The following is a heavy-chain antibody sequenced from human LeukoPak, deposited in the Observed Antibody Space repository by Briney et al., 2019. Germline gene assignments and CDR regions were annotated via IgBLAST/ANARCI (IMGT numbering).Heavy chain of an antibody. CDR3: AREIPEDYFDY. J-gene: IGHJ4*02. D-gene: IGHD1-14*01. V-gene: IGHV4-34*01. CDR1: GGSFSGYY. Sequence: PSETLSLTCAVYGGSFSGYYWSWIRQPPGKGLEWIGEINHSGSTYYNPSLKSRVTISVDRPKNQFSLKLSSVTAADTAVYYCAREIPEDYFDYWGQGTLVTVSS. CDR2: INHSGST.